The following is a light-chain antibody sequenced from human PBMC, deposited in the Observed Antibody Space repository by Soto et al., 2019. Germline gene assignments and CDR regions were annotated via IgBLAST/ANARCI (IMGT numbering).Light chain of an antibody. Sequence: DIQMTQCPSTLSASVGDRVTITCRASQSISSWLAWYQQKPGKAPKSLIYKASSLESGVPSRFSGSGSGTEFTLTISSLQSDDFATYYCQQYLSYPITFGQGTRLEIK. CDR2: KAS. CDR1: QSISSW. J-gene: IGKJ5*01. V-gene: IGKV1-5*03. CDR3: QQYLSYPIT.